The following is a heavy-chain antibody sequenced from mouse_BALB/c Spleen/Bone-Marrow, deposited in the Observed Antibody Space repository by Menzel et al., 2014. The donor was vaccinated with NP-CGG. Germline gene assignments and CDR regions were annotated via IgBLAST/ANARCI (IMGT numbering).Heavy chain of an antibody. CDR3: ARGLYYGFEGYAMDY. Sequence: EVKLVESGGGLVKPGGSLKLSCAASGFTFNNYAMSWVRQTPDKMLEWVASISSGGDTFYSDTVKGRFTISGDSARNILYLQMSSLRSEDTALYYCARGLYYGFEGYAMDYWGQGTSVTVSS. V-gene: IGHV5-6-5*01. CDR1: GFTFNNYA. D-gene: IGHD2-2*01. CDR2: ISSGGDT. J-gene: IGHJ4*01.